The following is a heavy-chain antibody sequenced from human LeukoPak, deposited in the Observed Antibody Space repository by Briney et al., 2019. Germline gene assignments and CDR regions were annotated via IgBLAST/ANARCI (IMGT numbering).Heavy chain of an antibody. J-gene: IGHJ6*03. V-gene: IGHV4-34*01. CDR3: ARVAVGATRYYYYYMDV. CDR1: GGSFSGYY. D-gene: IGHD1-26*01. Sequence: SETLSLTCAVYGGSFSGYYWSWIRQPPGKGLEWIGEINHSGSTNYNPSLKSRVTISVDTSKNQFSLKLSSVTAADTAVYYCARVAVGATRYYYYYMDVWGKGTTVTVSS. CDR2: INHSGST.